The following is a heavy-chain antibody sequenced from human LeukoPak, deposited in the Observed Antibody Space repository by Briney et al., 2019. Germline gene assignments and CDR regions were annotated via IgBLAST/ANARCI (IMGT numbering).Heavy chain of an antibody. D-gene: IGHD3-16*01. CDR1: GYTFTNYG. CDR3: ASPRDYRFDS. CDR2: ISDYNTHT. J-gene: IGHJ4*02. V-gene: IGHV1-18*01. Sequence: ASVKVSCKASGYTFTNYGISWLRQAPGQGLEWMGWISDYNTHTNYSQKLQGRVTMTTDTSTSTAYRELRSLRSDDTAMYYCASPRDYRFDSWGQGTLVTVSS.